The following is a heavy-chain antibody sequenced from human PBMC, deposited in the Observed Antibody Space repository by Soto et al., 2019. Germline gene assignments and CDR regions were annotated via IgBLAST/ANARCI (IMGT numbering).Heavy chain of an antibody. J-gene: IGHJ6*02. Sequence: PGGSLRLSCAASGFTFSSYGMHWVRQAPGKGLEWVAVIWYDGSNKYYADSVKGRFTISRDNSKNTLYLQMNSLRAEDTAVYYCARDSGYCSSTSCPIYYYYGMDVWGQGTTVTVSS. CDR2: IWYDGSNK. V-gene: IGHV3-33*01. CDR3: ARDSGYCSSTSCPIYYYYGMDV. D-gene: IGHD2-2*01. CDR1: GFTFSSYG.